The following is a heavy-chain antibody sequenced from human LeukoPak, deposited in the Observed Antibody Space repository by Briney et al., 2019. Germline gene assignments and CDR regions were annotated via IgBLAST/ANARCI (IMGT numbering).Heavy chain of an antibody. CDR1: GYTFTSYA. CDR3: ARDGRYYDTKYRENGAY. D-gene: IGHD3-22*01. V-gene: IGHV7-4-1*02. CDR2: INTNTGNP. Sequence: ASVKVSCKASGYTFTSYAMNWVRQAPGQGLEWMGWINTNTGNPTYAQGFTGRFVFSLDTSVSTAYLQISSLKAEDTAVYYCARDGRYYDTKYRENGAYWGQGTLVTVSS. J-gene: IGHJ4*02.